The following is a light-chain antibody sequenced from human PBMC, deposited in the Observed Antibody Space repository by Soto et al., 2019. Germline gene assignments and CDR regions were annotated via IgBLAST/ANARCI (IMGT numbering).Light chain of an antibody. CDR2: EGS. Sequence: QSALTQPASVSGSPGQSITISCTGTSSDVGSYNLVSWYQQHPGKAPKLMIYEGSKRPSGVSNRFSGSKSGNTASLTISGLQAEDEADYYCCSYACSWGNVFGTGTKLTVL. CDR3: CSYACSWGNV. J-gene: IGLJ1*01. CDR1: SSDVGSYNL. V-gene: IGLV2-23*01.